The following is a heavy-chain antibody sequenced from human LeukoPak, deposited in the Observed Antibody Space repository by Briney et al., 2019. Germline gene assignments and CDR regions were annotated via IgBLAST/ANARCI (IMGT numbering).Heavy chain of an antibody. CDR2: IASTRSYT. V-gene: IGHV3-11*06. CDR1: GFVFSDYY. J-gene: IGHJ4*02. Sequence: PGGSLRLSCAASGFVFSDYYMSWIRPAPGKGLEWISYIASTRSYTNYADSVKGRFTISRDNAKNSLFLQMNSLRAEDTAIYYCAKGVGTNKGGYYFDYWGQGTPVTVSS. CDR3: AKGVGTNKGGYYFDY. D-gene: IGHD1-26*01.